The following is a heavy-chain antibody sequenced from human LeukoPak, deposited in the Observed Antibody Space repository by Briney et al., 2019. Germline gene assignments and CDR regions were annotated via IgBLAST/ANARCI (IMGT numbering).Heavy chain of an antibody. J-gene: IGHJ4*01. V-gene: IGHV5-51*03. Sequence: GESLMLSCKGSGYSFTSYWIGWVRQMPGKGLEGMGHIYPGGSDTRYSPSLQGQDTISADKSISTAYLQWSSLKASDTAMYYCARSSGVVTAIEFDYWGQGTLVTVSS. D-gene: IGHD2-21*02. CDR1: GYSFTSYW. CDR3: ARSSGVVTAIEFDY. CDR2: IYPGGSDT.